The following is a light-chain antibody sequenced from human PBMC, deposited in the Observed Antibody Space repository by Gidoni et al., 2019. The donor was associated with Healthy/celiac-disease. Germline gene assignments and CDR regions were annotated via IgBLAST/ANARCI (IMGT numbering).Light chain of an antibody. CDR1: QGISSY. CDR2: AAS. CDR3: QQLNSYPRT. J-gene: IGKJ2*01. Sequence: QLTQSPSSLSASVGDRVTITCRASQGISSYLAWYQQKPGKAPKLLIYAASTLQSGVPSRFSGSGSGTDFTLTISSLQPEDFATYYCQQLNSYPRTFGQGTKLEIK. V-gene: IGKV1-9*01.